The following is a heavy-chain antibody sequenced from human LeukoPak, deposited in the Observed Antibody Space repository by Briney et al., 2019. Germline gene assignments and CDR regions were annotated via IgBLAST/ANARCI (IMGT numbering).Heavy chain of an antibody. CDR1: GGSISSYS. V-gene: IGHV4-4*07. Sequence: SETLSLTCTVSGGSISSYSWSWIRQPAGKGLEWIGRIYTSGSTNYNPSLKSRVTMSVDTSKNQSSLKVTSVTAADTAVYYCARGYDYGSNNWFDPWGQGTLVTVSS. CDR2: IYTSGST. J-gene: IGHJ5*02. D-gene: IGHD4-23*01. CDR3: ARGYDYGSNNWFDP.